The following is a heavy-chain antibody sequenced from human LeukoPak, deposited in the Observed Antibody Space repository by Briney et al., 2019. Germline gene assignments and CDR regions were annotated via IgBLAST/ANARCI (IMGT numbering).Heavy chain of an antibody. J-gene: IGHJ5*02. CDR2: INAGNGNT. CDR1: GYTFTSYA. V-gene: IGHV1-3*01. CDR3: ARFANIVVVPAAVNWFDP. Sequence: ASVKVSCKASGYTFTSYAMHWVRRAPGQRLEWMGWINAGNGNTKYSQKFQGRVTITRDTSASTAYMELSSLRSGDTGVYYCARFANIVVVPAAVNWFDPWGQGTLVTVSS. D-gene: IGHD2-2*01.